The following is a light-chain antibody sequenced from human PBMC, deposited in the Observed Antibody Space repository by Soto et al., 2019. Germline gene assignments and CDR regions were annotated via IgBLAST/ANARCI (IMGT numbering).Light chain of an antibody. V-gene: IGLV2-14*01. Sequence: QSALTQPASVSGSPGQSITISCTGSSSDVGAYNFVSWYQHHPGRAPKLILYEVTTRPSGVSSRFSGSKSGNTASLTISGLQAEDEADYYCQAYDYSLTAVVFGGGTKLTVL. CDR2: EVT. CDR3: QAYDYSLTAVV. J-gene: IGLJ3*02. CDR1: SSDVGAYNF.